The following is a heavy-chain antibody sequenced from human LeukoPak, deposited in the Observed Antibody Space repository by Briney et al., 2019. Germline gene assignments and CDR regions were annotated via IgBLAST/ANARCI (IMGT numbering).Heavy chain of an antibody. D-gene: IGHD3-10*01. CDR2: ISWNSGSI. Sequence: GGSLRLSCAASGFIFDDYAMHWVRQAPGKGLEWVSGISWNSGSIAYADSVKGRFTISRDNSKNTLYLQMNSLTAEDTATYYCAREWGFGEDHAFDIWGQGTMVTVSS. V-gene: IGHV3-9*01. J-gene: IGHJ3*02. CDR1: GFIFDDYA. CDR3: AREWGFGEDHAFDI.